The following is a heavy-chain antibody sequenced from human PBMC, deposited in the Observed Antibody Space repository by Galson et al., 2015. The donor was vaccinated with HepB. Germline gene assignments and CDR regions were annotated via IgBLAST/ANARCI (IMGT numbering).Heavy chain of an antibody. CDR3: ARASDILTGYYYSWGGSTRYNWFDP. V-gene: IGHV1-18*01. CDR2: ISAYNGNT. J-gene: IGHJ5*02. D-gene: IGHD3-9*01. CDR1: GYTFTGYG. Sequence: SVKVSCKASGYTFTGYGISWVRQAPGQGLEWMGWISAYNGNTNYAQKLQGKVTMTTDTSTSTAYMELRSLRSDDTAVYYCARASDILTGYYYSWGGSTRYNWFDPWGQGTLVTVSS.